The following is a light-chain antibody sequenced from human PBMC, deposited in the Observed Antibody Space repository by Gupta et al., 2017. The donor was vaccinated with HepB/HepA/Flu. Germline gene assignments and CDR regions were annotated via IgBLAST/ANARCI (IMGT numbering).Light chain of an antibody. CDR3: SAWDDSLNGQVV. CDR2: SND. V-gene: IGLV1-44*01. Sequence: QSVLSQPPSASGTPGQRVTISCSGRSSNIGSNPVNWYQQLPGKAPKVVIYSNDQRPLGVPDRFPGSKSGTSASLAISGLQSEDEADYYCSAWDDSLNGQVVFGGGTRLTVL. J-gene: IGLJ2*01. CDR1: SSNIGSNP.